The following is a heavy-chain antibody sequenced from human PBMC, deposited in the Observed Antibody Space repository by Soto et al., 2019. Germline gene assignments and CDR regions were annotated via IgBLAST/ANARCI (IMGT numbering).Heavy chain of an antibody. CDR1: GFTFSSYG. J-gene: IGHJ5*02. D-gene: IGHD3-10*01. CDR2: IWYDGSNK. V-gene: IGHV3-33*01. CDR3: ARDRLLLWFGELRFDP. Sequence: QVQLVESGGGVVQPGRSLRLSCAASGFTFSSYGMHWVRQAPGKGLEWVAVIWYDGSNKYYADSVKGRFTISRDNSKNTLDLQMNSLRAEDTAVYYCARDRLLLWFGELRFDPWGQGTLVTVSS.